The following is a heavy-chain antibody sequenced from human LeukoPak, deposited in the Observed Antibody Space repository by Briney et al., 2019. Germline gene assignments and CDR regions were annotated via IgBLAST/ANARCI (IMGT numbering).Heavy chain of an antibody. V-gene: IGHV4-59*01. CDR1: GGSISSYY. CDR2: IHYSGST. D-gene: IGHD6-19*01. Sequence: PSETLSLTCTVSGGSISSYYWSWIRQPPGKGLEWIGYIHYSGSTNYNPSLKSRVTISVDTSKNQFSLKLSSVTAADTAVYYCARVRSSGWYDPYWYFDLWGRGTLVTVSS. J-gene: IGHJ2*01. CDR3: ARVRSSGWYDPYWYFDL.